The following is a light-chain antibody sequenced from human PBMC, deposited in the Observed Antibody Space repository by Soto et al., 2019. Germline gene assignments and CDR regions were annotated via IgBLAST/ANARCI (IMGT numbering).Light chain of an antibody. Sequence: EIVLTQSPGTLSLSPGERGTLSCRASQSVSSSYLAWYQQKPGQAPRLLIYGASSRATGIPDRFSGSGSGTDFTLTISRLEPEDFAVYHCQQYGDSPWTFGQGTKVDVK. J-gene: IGKJ1*01. V-gene: IGKV3-20*01. CDR3: QQYGDSPWT. CDR1: QSVSSSY. CDR2: GAS.